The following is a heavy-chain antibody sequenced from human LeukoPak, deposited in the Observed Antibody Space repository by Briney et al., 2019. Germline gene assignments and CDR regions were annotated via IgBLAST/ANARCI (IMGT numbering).Heavy chain of an antibody. D-gene: IGHD5-18*01. CDR3: ARENNLVYSYGYGGFDY. CDR2: IYTSGST. V-gene: IGHV4-4*07. J-gene: IGHJ4*02. Sequence: PSETLSLTCTVSGGSISSYYWSWIRQPAGKGLEWIGRIYTSGSTNYNPSRKSRVTMSVDTSKNQFSLKLGSVTAADTAVYYCARENNLVYSYGYGGFDYWGQGTLVTVSS. CDR1: GGSISSYY.